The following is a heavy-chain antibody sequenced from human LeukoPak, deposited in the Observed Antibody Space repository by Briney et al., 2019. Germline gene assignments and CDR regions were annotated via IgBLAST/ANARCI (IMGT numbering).Heavy chain of an antibody. J-gene: IGHJ4*02. CDR1: GFTFSSYS. CDR2: ISSSSSYI. V-gene: IGHV3-21*01. D-gene: IGHD2-15*01. Sequence: GGSLRLSCAASGFTFSSYSMNWVRQAPGKGLEWVSSISSSSSYIYYADSVKGRFTISRDNAKNSLYLQMNSLGAEDTAVYYCASDEVSYCSGGSCPDYWGQGTLVTVSS. CDR3: ASDEVSYCSGGSCPDY.